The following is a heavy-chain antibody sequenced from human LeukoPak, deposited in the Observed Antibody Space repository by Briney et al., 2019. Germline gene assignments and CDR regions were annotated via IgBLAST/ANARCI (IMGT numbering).Heavy chain of an antibody. J-gene: IGHJ4*02. V-gene: IGHV1-46*01. D-gene: IGHD6-19*01. CDR2: INPSGGST. Sequence: GASVKVSCKASGYTFTSYYMHWVRQAPGQGLEWMGIINPSGGSTSYAHKFQGRVTMTSDTSTSTVYMELSSLRSEDTAVYYCGRDPSQWLVAFDYWGQGTLVTVSS. CDR3: GRDPSQWLVAFDY. CDR1: GYTFTSYY.